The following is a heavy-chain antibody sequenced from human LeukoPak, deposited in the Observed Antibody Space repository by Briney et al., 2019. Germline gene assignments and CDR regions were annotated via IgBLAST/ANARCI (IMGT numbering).Heavy chain of an antibody. V-gene: IGHV3-23*01. Sequence: GSLNLSCAVSGFPFSSYSMDWVRQAPGKGLEWVSSISGGGDYTYYADSVRGRFTISRDNSKNTLYLQMNSLRAEDTAVYYCAKAEMGPTTGFDYWGQGTLVTVSS. J-gene: IGHJ4*02. D-gene: IGHD1-26*01. CDR3: AKAEMGPTTGFDY. CDR1: GFPFSSYS. CDR2: ISGGGDYT.